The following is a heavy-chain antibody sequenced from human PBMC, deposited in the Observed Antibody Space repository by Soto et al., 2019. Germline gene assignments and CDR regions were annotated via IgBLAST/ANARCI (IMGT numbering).Heavy chain of an antibody. CDR2: ISAHNGNT. V-gene: IGHV1-18*01. J-gene: IGHJ4*02. Sequence: QVHLVQSGAEVKKPGASVKVSCKGSGYTFTTYGITWVRQAPGQGLEWMGWISAHNGNTNYAQKLQGRVTVTRDTYTSTAYMEMRSLRSDEKAVYYCARGRYGDYWGQGALVTVSS. D-gene: IGHD1-1*01. CDR3: ARGRYGDY. CDR1: GYTFTTYG.